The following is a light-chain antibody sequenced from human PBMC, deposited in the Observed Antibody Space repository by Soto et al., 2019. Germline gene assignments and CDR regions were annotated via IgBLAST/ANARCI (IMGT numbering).Light chain of an antibody. CDR2: RAS. Sequence: EIVLTQSPDTLSLSPGERATLSCRASQRVSSGFLAWYQQKPGEAPRLLIYRASTRATGIPDRFTGSGSGTDFTLTISRLEPEDFAVYYCQPYESSPLTFGGATKVEIK. CDR1: QRVSSGF. J-gene: IGKJ4*01. CDR3: QPYESSPLT. V-gene: IGKV3-20*01.